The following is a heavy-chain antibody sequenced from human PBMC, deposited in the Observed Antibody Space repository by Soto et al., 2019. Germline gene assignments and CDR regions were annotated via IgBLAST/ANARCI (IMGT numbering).Heavy chain of an antibody. Sequence: QVQLQQWGAGLLKPSETLSLTCAVNGESFSAYFWSWIRQPPGKGPEWIGEKSQSGTTNYNPSLTSRVSVSVDTSKRQFSLKLSSVTAADTAMYYCARGRSGYGHTWYFDFWGRGIPVTVSS. CDR1: GESFSAYF. CDR3: ARGRSGYGHTWYFDF. D-gene: IGHD6-25*01. CDR2: KSQSGTT. V-gene: IGHV4-34*01. J-gene: IGHJ2*01.